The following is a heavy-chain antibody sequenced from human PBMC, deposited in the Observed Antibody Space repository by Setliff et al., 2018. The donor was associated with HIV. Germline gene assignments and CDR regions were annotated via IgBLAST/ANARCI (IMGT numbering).Heavy chain of an antibody. J-gene: IGHJ4*02. CDR3: AKDRGHNFWSGYSDY. CDR2: IVGGGGRT. CDR1: GFSFSGNA. D-gene: IGHD3-3*01. V-gene: IGHV3-23*01. Sequence: PGGSLRLSCAASGFSFSGNAMSWVRQAPGKGLEWVSGIVGGGGRTYYADSVKGRFTISRENPKNTLYLEMDSLRAEDTAVYYCAKDRGHNFWSGYSDYWGQGTLVTVSS.